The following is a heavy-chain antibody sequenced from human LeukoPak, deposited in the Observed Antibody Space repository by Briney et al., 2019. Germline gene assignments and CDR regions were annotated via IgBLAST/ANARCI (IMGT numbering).Heavy chain of an antibody. CDR3: ARDPRWELPVDY. Sequence: GASVKVSCKASGYTFTGYYMHWVRQAPGQGLEWMGWINPNSGGTNYARKFQGRVTMTRDTSISTAYMELSRLRSDDTAVYYCARDPRWELPVDYWGQGTLVTVSS. D-gene: IGHD1-26*01. J-gene: IGHJ4*02. CDR1: GYTFTGYY. V-gene: IGHV1-2*02. CDR2: INPNSGGT.